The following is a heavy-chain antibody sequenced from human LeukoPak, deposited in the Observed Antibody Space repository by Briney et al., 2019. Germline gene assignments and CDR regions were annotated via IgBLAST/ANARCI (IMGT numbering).Heavy chain of an antibody. J-gene: IGHJ6*02. V-gene: IGHV4-4*02. CDR2: VNLQGST. CDR3: ARVTNGDYHYGMDV. D-gene: IGHD3-3*01. Sequence: PSETLSLTCGVSGGSISNTNWWTWVRQPPGKGLEWIGEVNLQGSTNYNPSLKSRVAISVDKSENHISLKLTSVTAADTAVYYCARVTNGDYHYGMDVWGQGTTVTVSS. CDR1: GGSISNTNW.